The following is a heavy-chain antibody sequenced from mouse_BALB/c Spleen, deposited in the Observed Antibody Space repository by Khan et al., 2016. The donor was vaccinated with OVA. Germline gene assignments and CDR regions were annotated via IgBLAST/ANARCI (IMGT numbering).Heavy chain of an antibody. J-gene: IGHJ4*01. CDR1: GYSITSNYA. D-gene: IGHD1-1*01. V-gene: IGHV3-2*02. CDR2: ISYSGST. CDR3: ARGNYYGYAMDY. Sequence: EVQLQESGPGLVKPSQSLSLTCTVTGYSITSNYAWNWIRQFPGNKLEWMGYISYSGSTNYNPSLKSRISTTRDTSKNQFFPQLNSVTTEDTATYYCARGNYYGYAMDYWGQGTSITVSS.